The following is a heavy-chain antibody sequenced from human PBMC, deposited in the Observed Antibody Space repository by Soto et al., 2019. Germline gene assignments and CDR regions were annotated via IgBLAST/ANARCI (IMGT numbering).Heavy chain of an antibody. D-gene: IGHD1-1*01. V-gene: IGHV1-18*01. J-gene: IGHJ4*02. CDR1: GYTFTSYG. Sequence: QVNLVQSGAEVKKPGASVKVSCKASGYTFTSYGITWVRQAPGQGLEWMGWISAHNGSTDYAQKLQGRVIVTRDTSTSTAYMELRSLISDDTAVYYCARGRYGDYWGQGALVTVSS. CDR3: ARGRYGDY. CDR2: ISAHNGST.